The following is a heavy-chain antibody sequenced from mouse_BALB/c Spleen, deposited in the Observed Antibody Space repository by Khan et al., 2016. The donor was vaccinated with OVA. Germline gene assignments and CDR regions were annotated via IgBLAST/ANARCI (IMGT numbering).Heavy chain of an antibody. V-gene: IGHV2-6-7*01. CDR2: IWGDGTT. CDR1: GFSLTGYG. J-gene: IGHJ4*01. CDR3: ARAYYGNYREAMDY. D-gene: IGHD2-10*01. Sequence: QVQLKQSGPGLVAPSQSLSITCTVSGFSLTGYGVNWVRQPPGKGLEWLGMIWGDGTTDYNSALNSRLSISKDNSKSQVFLKINSQQTDDTARYYCARAYYGNYREAMDYWGQGTSVTVSS.